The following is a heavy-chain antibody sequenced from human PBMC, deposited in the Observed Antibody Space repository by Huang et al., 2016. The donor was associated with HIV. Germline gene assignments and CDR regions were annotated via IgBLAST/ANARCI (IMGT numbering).Heavy chain of an antibody. CDR3: ARGRMVAAY. CDR1: GYTFANYD. CDR2: MNPYAGNT. V-gene: IGHV1-8*01. D-gene: IGHD2-15*01. J-gene: IGHJ4*02. Sequence: QVQLVQSGAEVKKPVASVQVSCKASGYTFANYDIPWLRQAAGQGLEWMGWMNPYAGNTVYGQKFRGRVTLTRNTSDTTAYMELSGLGSEDTAIYYCARGRMVAAYWGQGTLVIVSS.